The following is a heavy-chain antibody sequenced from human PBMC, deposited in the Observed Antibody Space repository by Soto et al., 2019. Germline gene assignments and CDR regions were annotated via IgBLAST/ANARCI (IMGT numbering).Heavy chain of an antibody. CDR2: IYYSGST. D-gene: IGHD3-16*01. Sequence: SETLSLTCTVSGGSISSYYWSWIRQPPGKGLEWIGYIYYSGSTNYNPSLKSRVTISVDTSKNQFSLKLSSVTAADTAVHYCARDNGGAWTFDYWGQGTLVTVSS. V-gene: IGHV4-59*01. J-gene: IGHJ4*02. CDR3: ARDNGGAWTFDY. CDR1: GGSISSYY.